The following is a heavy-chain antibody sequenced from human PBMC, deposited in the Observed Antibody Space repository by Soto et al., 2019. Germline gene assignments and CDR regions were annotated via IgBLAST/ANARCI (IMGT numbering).Heavy chain of an antibody. CDR2: INSDGSSI. D-gene: IGHD3-22*01. CDR1: AFTFSSYT. Sequence: PWGSLRLSCAASAFTFSSYTMHWVRQVPGKGLVWVSRINSDGSSISYADSVKGRFTISRDNAKNTLYLQMKSLRAEDTAVYYCARYPYDSSGFFDFWGQGTVVTVSS. J-gene: IGHJ4*02. CDR3: ARYPYDSSGFFDF. V-gene: IGHV3-74*01.